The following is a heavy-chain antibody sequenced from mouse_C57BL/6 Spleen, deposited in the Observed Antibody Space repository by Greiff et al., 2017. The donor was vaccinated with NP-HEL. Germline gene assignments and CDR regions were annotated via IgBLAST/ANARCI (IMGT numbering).Heavy chain of an antibody. CDR3: ARVGYYWYFDV. D-gene: IGHD2-2*01. Sequence: EVQLQESGPGLVKPSQSLSLTCSVTGYSITSGYYWNWIRQFPGNKLEWMGYISYDGSNNYNPSLKNRISITRDTSKNQFFLKLNSVTTEDTATYYCARVGYYWYFDVWGTGTTVTVSS. J-gene: IGHJ1*03. CDR1: GYSITSGYY. V-gene: IGHV3-6*01. CDR2: ISYDGSN.